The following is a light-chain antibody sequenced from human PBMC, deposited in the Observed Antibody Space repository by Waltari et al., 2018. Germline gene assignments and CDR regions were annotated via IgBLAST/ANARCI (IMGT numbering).Light chain of an antibody. CDR2: GNS. J-gene: IGLJ2*01. V-gene: IGLV1-44*01. Sequence: HSALTQEASVAGTVGQKVTLSCTGNTNNVGSYAVGWYPQISHGAPKTVMFGNSLPSGIPDRFSGSKSGTTASLPISGLQPEAAADYYCSTWDYSLSVVFGGGTKLPVL. CDR3: STWDYSLSVV. CDR1: TNNVGSYA.